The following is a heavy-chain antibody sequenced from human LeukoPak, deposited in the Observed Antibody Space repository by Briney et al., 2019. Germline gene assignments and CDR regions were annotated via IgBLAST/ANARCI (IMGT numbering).Heavy chain of an antibody. D-gene: IGHD6-6*01. CDR1: GGSISSGDHY. J-gene: IGHJ4*02. CDR3: ARTRYNSASEFDY. V-gene: IGHV4-31*03. Sequence: SETLSLTCTVSGGSISSGDHYWSWIRQPPGKGLQWIGYIYYSGSTYYNPSLKNRVTISVDTSKNQFSLKLSSVTAADTAVYYCARTRYNSASEFDYWGQGTLVTVSS. CDR2: IYYSGST.